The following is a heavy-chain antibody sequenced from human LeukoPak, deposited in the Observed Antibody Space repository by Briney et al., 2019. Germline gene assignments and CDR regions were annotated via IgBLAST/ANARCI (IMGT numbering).Heavy chain of an antibody. V-gene: IGHV4-30-4*08. D-gene: IGHD3-3*01. CDR2: IYYSGST. CDR3: ARGTPGRYDFWSGYSV. CDR1: GGSISSGDYY. Sequence: PSETLSLTCTVSGGSISSGDYYWSWIRQPPGKGLEWIGYIYYSGSTYYNPSLKSRVTISVDTSKNQFSLKLSSVTAADTAVYYCARGTPGRYDFWSGYSVWGQGTLVTVSP. J-gene: IGHJ4*02.